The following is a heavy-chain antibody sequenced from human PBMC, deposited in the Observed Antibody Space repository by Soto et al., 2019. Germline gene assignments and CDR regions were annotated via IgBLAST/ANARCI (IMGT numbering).Heavy chain of an antibody. CDR3: ARHGVDYGDYASYYYYGMDV. D-gene: IGHD4-17*01. J-gene: IGHJ6*02. Sequence: SETLSLTCTASGGSISSGPYYWGWIRQPPGKGLEWIGFIYYSGSAYYNPSLKSRVTISIDTSKNQFSLKLTSVTAADTAVFYCARHGVDYGDYASYYYYGMDVWGRGTTVTVSS. CDR1: GGSISSGPYY. V-gene: IGHV4-39*01. CDR2: IYYSGSA.